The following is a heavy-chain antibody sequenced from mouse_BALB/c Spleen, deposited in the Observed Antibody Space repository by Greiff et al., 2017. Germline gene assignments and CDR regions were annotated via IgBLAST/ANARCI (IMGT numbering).Heavy chain of an antibody. V-gene: IGHV5-9-4*01. Sequence: EVMLVESGGGLVKPGGSLKLSCAASGFTFSSYAMSWVRQSPEKRLEWVAEISSGGSYTYYPDTVTGRFTISRDNAKNTLYLEMSSLRSEDTAMYYCARDYYGNYGYFDVWGAGTTVTVSS. J-gene: IGHJ1*01. CDR1: GFTFSSYA. CDR2: ISSGGSYT. CDR3: ARDYYGNYGYFDV. D-gene: IGHD2-1*01.